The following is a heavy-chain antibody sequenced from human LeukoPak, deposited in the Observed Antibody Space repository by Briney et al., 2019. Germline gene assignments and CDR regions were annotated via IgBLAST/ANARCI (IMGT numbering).Heavy chain of an antibody. CDR3: ARRTTVTTNYYYGMDV. CDR2: IYYSGTI. CDR1: GGSISSSDSY. J-gene: IGHJ6*02. V-gene: IGHV4-39*07. D-gene: IGHD4-17*01. Sequence: SETLSLTCTVSGGSISSSDSYWGWIRQPPGKGLEWIGSIYYSGTIYHNPSLKSRVTLSVDTSKNQFSLKLSSVTAADTAVYYCARRTTVTTNYYYGMDVWGQGTTVTVSS.